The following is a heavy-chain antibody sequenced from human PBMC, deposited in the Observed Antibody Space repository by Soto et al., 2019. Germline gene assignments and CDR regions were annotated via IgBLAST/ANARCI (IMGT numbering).Heavy chain of an antibody. Sequence: EVQLVESGGGLVKPGGSLRLSCAASGFTFSHFNMNWVRQAPGKGLEWVSSISSGSSSIYYADSEKGRFTISRDNAKNALYLHMNSLRAEDTAVYYCARDPQWPLTYWGQGTLVTVSS. J-gene: IGHJ4*02. CDR2: ISSGSSSI. CDR3: ARDPQWPLTY. V-gene: IGHV3-21*01. CDR1: GFTFSHFN. D-gene: IGHD6-19*01.